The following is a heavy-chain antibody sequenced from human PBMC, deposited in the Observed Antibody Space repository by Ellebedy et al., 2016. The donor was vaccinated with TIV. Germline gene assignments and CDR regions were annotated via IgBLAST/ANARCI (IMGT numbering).Heavy chain of an antibody. J-gene: IGHJ2*01. D-gene: IGHD6-19*01. V-gene: IGHV3-64D*09. Sequence: GGSLRLSCAASGFTFSSYGMHWVRQAPGKGLEYVSAINNNGGSTLYADLVKGRFTVSRDNSKNTLFLQMSSLRDEDTALYYCAVVAGSWYFDLWGRGTLVTVSS. CDR1: GFTFSSYG. CDR3: AVVAGSWYFDL. CDR2: INNNGGST.